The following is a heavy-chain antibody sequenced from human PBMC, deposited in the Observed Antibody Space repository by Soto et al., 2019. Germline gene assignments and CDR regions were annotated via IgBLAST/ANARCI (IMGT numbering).Heavy chain of an antibody. J-gene: IGHJ4*02. D-gene: IGHD1-1*01. CDR3: ARGRYGDY. V-gene: IGHV1-18*01. CDR1: GYAFTTYG. Sequence: QVHLVQSGAEVKKPGASVKVSCQGSGYAFTTYGITWVRQAPGQGLEWMGWISAHNDNTNYAQKLQGRVTVTRDTSTSTAYMELRSLRNDDTAVYYCARGRYGDYWGQGALVTVSS. CDR2: ISAHNDNT.